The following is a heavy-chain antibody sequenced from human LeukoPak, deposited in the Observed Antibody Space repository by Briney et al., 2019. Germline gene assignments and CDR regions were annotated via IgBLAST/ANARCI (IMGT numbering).Heavy chain of an antibody. J-gene: IGHJ3*02. CDR3: ARHGNIVVEPVASKAFDI. Sequence: SETLSLTCTVSGASISSSYSYYWGWIRQPPGRGLEWIGDVYYSGDTYYNPSLKRRVTISVDTAKSQVSLRLSSVTAADTAVYYWARHGNIVVEPVASKAFDIWGQGTMVTVSS. V-gene: IGHV4-39*01. D-gene: IGHD2-2*01. CDR1: GASISSSYSYY. CDR2: VYYSGDT.